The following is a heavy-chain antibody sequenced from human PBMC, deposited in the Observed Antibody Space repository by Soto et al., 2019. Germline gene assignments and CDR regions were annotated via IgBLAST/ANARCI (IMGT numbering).Heavy chain of an antibody. J-gene: IGHJ3*01. D-gene: IGHD2-21*02. Sequence: SVKVSCKPSGFTFTNSAVQWVRQARGQRLEWIGWIIVASGRTNYAREVQERVTISRDTSTSTAYMELSGLRSEDTAVYYCVAELYSGGGCCSFDFWGQGTMVTVSS. CDR3: VAELYSGGGCCSFDF. CDR2: IIVASGRT. V-gene: IGHV1-58*01. CDR1: GFTFTNSA.